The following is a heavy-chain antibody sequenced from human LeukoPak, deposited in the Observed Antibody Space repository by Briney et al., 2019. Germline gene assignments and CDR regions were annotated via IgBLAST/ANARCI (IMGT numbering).Heavy chain of an antibody. CDR1: GFTFSDLF. V-gene: IGHV3-72*01. J-gene: IGHJ4*02. D-gene: IGHD3-10*01. CDR2: TKDKGYSYTT. Sequence: GGSLRLSCAVSGFTFSDLFMDWVRQAPGKGLEWVGRTKDKGYSYTTEYAASVKGRFTVSRDDSKNLVYLQMNSLKTEDTAVYYCASIRGVFGYWGQGTPVTVSS. CDR3: ASIRGVFGY.